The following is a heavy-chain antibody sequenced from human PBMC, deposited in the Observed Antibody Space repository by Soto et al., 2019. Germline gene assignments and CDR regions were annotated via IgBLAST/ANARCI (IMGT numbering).Heavy chain of an antibody. V-gene: IGHV1-18*01. CDR3: ARVLNYYDSSDTRYYFDY. D-gene: IGHD3-22*01. Sequence: ASVKVSCKASGYTFTSYGISWVRQAPGQGLEWMGWISAYNGNTNYAQKLQGRVTMTTDTSTSTAYMELRSLRSDDTAVYYCARVLNYYDSSDTRYYFDYRGQGTLVTAPQ. J-gene: IGHJ4*02. CDR2: ISAYNGNT. CDR1: GYTFTSYG.